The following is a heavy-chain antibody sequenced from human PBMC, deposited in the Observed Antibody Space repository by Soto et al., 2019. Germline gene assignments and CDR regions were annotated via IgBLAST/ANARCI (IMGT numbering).Heavy chain of an antibody. V-gene: IGHV1-8*01. CDR2: MNPNSGNT. J-gene: IGHJ6*02. D-gene: IGHD3-3*01. Sequence: GASVKVSCKASGYTFTSYDISWLRQATGQGLEWMGWMNPNSGNTGYAQKFQGRVTMTRNTSISTAYMELSSLRSEDTAVYYCARLLQYYDFWSGSRYGMDVWGQGTTVTVSS. CDR3: ARLLQYYDFWSGSRYGMDV. CDR1: GYTFTSYD.